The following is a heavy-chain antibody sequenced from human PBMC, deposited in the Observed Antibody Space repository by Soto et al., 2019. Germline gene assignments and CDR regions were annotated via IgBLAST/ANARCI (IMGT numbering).Heavy chain of an antibody. Sequence: QLQLQESGPGLVKPSETLSLTCTVSGDSISISSHYWGWIRQPPGKGLEWIANIYYSGSTYYNPSLKSRVTITLNTPKNHVSLKLGSGPAADPEVYFCARMTIVGVLTYYLDAWGQGTTVTVS. J-gene: IGHJ6*03. CDR2: IYYSGST. V-gene: IGHV4-39*02. CDR1: GDSISISSHY. D-gene: IGHD3-3*01. CDR3: ARMTIVGVLTYYLDA.